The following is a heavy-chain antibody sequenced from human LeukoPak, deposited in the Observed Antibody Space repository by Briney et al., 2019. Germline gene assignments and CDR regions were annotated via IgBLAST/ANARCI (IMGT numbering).Heavy chain of an antibody. CDR3: ARSIDIVVVPTRIFYYYGMDV. D-gene: IGHD2-2*01. CDR2: IIPIFGTA. CDR1: GGTFSSYA. J-gene: IGHJ6*02. Sequence: ASVKVSCAASGGTFSSYAISWVRQAPGQGLEWMGGIIPIFGTANYAQKFQGRVTITADESTSTAYMELSSLRSEDTAVYYCARSIDIVVVPTRIFYYYGMDVRGQGTTVTVSS. V-gene: IGHV1-69*13.